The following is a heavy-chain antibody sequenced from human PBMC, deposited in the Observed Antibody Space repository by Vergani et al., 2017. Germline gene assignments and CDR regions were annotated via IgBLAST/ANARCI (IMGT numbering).Heavy chain of an antibody. Sequence: QVQLVQSGAEVKKPGSSVKVSCKASGGTFSSYAISWVRQAPGQGLEWMGGIIPIFGTAKYAQKVQGRVTITADESTSTAYMELSSLRSEDTAVYYCARENCSSTSWYAYWFDPWGQGTLVTVSA. CDR3: ARENCSSTSWYAYWFDP. CDR1: GGTFSSYA. V-gene: IGHV1-69*01. CDR2: IIPIFGTA. J-gene: IGHJ5*02. D-gene: IGHD2-2*01.